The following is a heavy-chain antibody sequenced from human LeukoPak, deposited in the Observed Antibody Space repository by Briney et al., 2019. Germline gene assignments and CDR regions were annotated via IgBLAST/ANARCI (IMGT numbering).Heavy chain of an antibody. Sequence: SETLSLTCTVSGGSISSYYWSWIRQPPGKGLEWIGYIYYSGSTNYNPSLKSRVTISVDRSKNQFSLKLSSVTAADTAVYYCARSDGDSTFDYWGQGTLVTVSS. CDR3: ARSDGDSTFDY. V-gene: IGHV4-59*12. D-gene: IGHD2-21*01. CDR2: IYYSGST. CDR1: GGSISSYY. J-gene: IGHJ4*02.